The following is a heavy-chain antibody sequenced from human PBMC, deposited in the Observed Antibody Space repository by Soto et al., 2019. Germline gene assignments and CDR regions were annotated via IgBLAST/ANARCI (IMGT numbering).Heavy chain of an antibody. V-gene: IGHV2-70*01. J-gene: IGHJ6*02. CDR3: ARIRGYSCYDDPGGMDF. D-gene: IGHD5-12*01. CDR2: IDWDDDK. CDR1: GFSLSTSGMC. Sequence: SGPTLVNHTQALTLTCTFSGFSLSTSGMCVSWIRQPPGKALEWLALIDWDDDKYYSTSLKTRLTISKDTSKNQVVLTMTNMDPVDTATYYCARIRGYSCYDDPGGMDFWGQGTTVTVSS.